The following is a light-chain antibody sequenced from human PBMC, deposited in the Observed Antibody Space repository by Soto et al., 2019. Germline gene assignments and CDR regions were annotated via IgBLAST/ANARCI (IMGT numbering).Light chain of an antibody. J-gene: IGKJ1*01. CDR1: QTVSNN. CDR2: GAS. V-gene: IGKV3-15*01. CDR3: QQYNNLRT. Sequence: EIVMTQSPATLSVSPGERATLSCRASQTVSNNLAWYQQKPGQAPRLLIYGASTRPTGIPARFSGSGSVTEFTLTISSLQSEDFAVYYCQQYNNLRTFGQGTKVEIK.